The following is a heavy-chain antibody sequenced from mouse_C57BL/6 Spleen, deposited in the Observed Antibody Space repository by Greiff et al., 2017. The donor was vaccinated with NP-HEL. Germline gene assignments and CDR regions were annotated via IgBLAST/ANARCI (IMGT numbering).Heavy chain of an antibody. D-gene: IGHD1-1*01. CDR2: ISYDGSN. CDR1: GYSITSGYY. CDR3: ARPYGSSYDWYFDV. J-gene: IGHJ1*03. V-gene: IGHV3-6*01. Sequence: VQLKESGPGLVKPSQSLSLTCSVTGYSITSGYYWNWIRQFPGNKLEWMGYISYDGSNNYNPSLKNRISITRDTSKNQFFLKLNSVTTEDTATYYCARPYGSSYDWYFDVWGTGTTVTVSS.